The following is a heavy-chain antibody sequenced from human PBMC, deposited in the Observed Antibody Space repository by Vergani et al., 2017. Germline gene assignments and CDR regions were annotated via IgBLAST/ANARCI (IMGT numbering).Heavy chain of an antibody. CDR3: ARLYGRDSSGSKYFDY. V-gene: IGHV5-51*01. CDR2: IHPADSDT. D-gene: IGHD3-22*01. J-gene: IGHJ4*02. Sequence: EVQLVQSGAEVNQPGESLKISCQISGYSFTNYWIGWVRQMPGKGLEWMGIIHPADSDTRYSPSFQGQVTISVDKSISTAYLQRSSLRASDSARYYCARLYGRDSSGSKYFDYWGQGTLVTVSS. CDR1: GYSFTNYW.